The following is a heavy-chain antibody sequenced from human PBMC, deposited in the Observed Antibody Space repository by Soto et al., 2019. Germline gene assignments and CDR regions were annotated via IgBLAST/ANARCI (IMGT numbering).Heavy chain of an antibody. J-gene: IGHJ3*02. CDR1: GFTFSSYA. Sequence: GGSLRLSCAASGFTFSSYAMSWVRQAPGKGLEWVSAISGSGGSTNYADSVKGRFTISRDNSKNTVYLQMNSLRAEDTAVYYCAKAGYCSSTSCSNDAFDIWGQGTMVTVSS. D-gene: IGHD2-2*01. CDR2: ISGSGGST. V-gene: IGHV3-23*01. CDR3: AKAGYCSSTSCSNDAFDI.